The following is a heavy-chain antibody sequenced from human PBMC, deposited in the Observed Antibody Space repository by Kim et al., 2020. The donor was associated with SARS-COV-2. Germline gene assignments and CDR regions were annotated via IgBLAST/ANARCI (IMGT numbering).Heavy chain of an antibody. D-gene: IGHD2-8*01. Sequence: YADSVRCRFTISRDNTKNALYLQTSSLRDEDTAFYYCAKGVVYAIHYNWFDPWGQGTLVTVSS. V-gene: IGHV3-9*01. J-gene: IGHJ5*02. CDR3: AKGVVYAIHYNWFDP.